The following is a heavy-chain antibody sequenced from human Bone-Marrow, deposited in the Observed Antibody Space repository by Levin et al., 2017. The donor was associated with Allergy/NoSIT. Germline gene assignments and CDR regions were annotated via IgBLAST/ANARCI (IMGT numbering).Heavy chain of an antibody. CDR3: ARDTGNYFDN. CDR2: IYYSGST. D-gene: IGHD4-11*01. CDR1: GASISSGGYY. V-gene: IGHV4-31*03. Sequence: SETLSLTCTVSGASISSGGYYRSWIRQHPGKGLEWIGYIYYSGSTYYNPSLKSRVTISVDTSKNQFSLKLSSVTAADTAVYYCARDTGNYFDNWGQGILVTVSS. J-gene: IGHJ4*02.